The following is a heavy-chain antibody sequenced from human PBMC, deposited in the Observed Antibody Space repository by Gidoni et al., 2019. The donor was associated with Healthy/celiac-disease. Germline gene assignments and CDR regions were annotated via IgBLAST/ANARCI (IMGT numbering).Heavy chain of an antibody. D-gene: IGHD3-10*01. Sequence: QVQLQQWGAGLLKPSETLSLTCAVYGGSFSGYYWSWIRQPPGKGLEWIGEINHSGSTNYNPSLKSRVTISVDTSKSQFSLKLSSVTAADTAVYYCVSTAHGSGSYKDYWGQGTLVTVSS. CDR2: INHSGST. V-gene: IGHV4-34*01. CDR1: GGSFSGYY. CDR3: VSTAHGSGSYKDY. J-gene: IGHJ4*02.